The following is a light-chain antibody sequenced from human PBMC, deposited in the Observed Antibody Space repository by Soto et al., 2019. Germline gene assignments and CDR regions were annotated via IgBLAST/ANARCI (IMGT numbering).Light chain of an antibody. CDR3: QHFGSSSWT. CDR2: GAS. CDR1: QSVRRSY. Sequence: ESVLTQSPGTLSLSPGEKATLSCRASQSVRRSYLAWYQQKPGQAPRLLIYGASSRAPGIPDRFSGSGSGTDITLTVSILEPEDVALYYCQHFGSSSWTFGQGTKVEIK. J-gene: IGKJ1*01. V-gene: IGKV3-20*01.